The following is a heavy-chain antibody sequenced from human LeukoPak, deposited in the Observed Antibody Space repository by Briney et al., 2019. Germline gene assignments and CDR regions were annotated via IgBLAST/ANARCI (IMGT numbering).Heavy chain of an antibody. CDR3: AKRQDSTHWGYFDY. J-gene: IGHJ4*02. V-gene: IGHV3-23*01. D-gene: IGHD3-16*01. Sequence: GSLRLSCAASGFTFSSYDMSWVRQAPGKGLEWVSAISGSGTTTFSADSVKGRFTISRDTSKNALYLQMNSLRDEDSAVYYCAKRQDSTHWGYFDYWGQGTLVTVSS. CDR2: ISGSGTTT. CDR1: GFTFSSYD.